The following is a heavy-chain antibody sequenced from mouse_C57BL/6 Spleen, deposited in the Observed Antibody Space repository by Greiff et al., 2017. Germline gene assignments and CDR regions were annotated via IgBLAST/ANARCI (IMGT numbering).Heavy chain of an antibody. CDR2: ISYDGSN. CDR1: GYSITSGYY. J-gene: IGHJ3*01. D-gene: IGHD4-1*02. CDR3: AQLVWFAY. Sequence: EVQLVESGPGLVKPSQSLSLTCSVTGYSITSGYYWNWIRQFPGNKLEWMGYISYDGSNNYNPSLKNRISITRDTSKNQFFLKLNSVTTEDTATYYCAQLVWFAYWGQGTLVTVSA. V-gene: IGHV3-6*01.